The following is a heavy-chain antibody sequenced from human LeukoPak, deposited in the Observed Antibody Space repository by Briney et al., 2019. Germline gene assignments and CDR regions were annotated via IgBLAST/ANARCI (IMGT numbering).Heavy chain of an antibody. CDR3: ARARYCSGGNCYDHAGFDP. J-gene: IGHJ5*02. Sequence: SVKVSCKASGGTFSSYAISWVRQAPGQGLEWMGGIIPIFGTANYAQKFQGRVTITTDESTSTAYMELSSLRSEDTAVYYCARARYCSGGNCYDHAGFDPWGQGTLVTVSS. D-gene: IGHD2-15*01. V-gene: IGHV1-69*05. CDR2: IIPIFGTA. CDR1: GGTFSSYA.